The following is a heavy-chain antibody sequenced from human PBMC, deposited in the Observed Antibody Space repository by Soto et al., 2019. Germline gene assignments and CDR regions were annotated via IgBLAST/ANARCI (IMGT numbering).Heavy chain of an antibody. Sequence: QVQLVQFGAEMKKPGASVKLSCKTSGIYCNTYAIHWVRQAPGQGLEWMGWINAGNGDTRYSQNFQGRVTLTRDTSASPVYMDLDSLKSEDTGVYYCARALSGYVTWGQGTLVTVSS. V-gene: IGHV1-3*01. CDR1: GIYCNTYA. CDR2: INAGNGDT. D-gene: IGHD5-12*01. J-gene: IGHJ4*02. CDR3: ARALSGYVT.